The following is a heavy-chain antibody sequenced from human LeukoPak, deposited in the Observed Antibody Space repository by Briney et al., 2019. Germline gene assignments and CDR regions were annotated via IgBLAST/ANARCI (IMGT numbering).Heavy chain of an antibody. V-gene: IGHV4-59*01. CDR2: VYYSGAT. Sequence: PSETLSLTCTVSGDSISGYCWSWIRQPPGKGLEYIGYVYYSGATNSNPSLKSRVTISLDTSKNQFSLKLNSVTAADTAVYYCAKYGNYLVDWGQGTLVTVSS. J-gene: IGHJ4*02. CDR3: AKYGNYLVD. D-gene: IGHD2/OR15-2a*01. CDR1: GDSISGYC.